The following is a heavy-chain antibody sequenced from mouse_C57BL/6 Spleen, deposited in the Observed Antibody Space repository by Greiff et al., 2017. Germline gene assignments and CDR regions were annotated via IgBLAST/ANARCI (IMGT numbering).Heavy chain of an antibody. CDR3: ARKGNWDDAMDY. V-gene: IGHV1-61*01. Sequence: QVQLQQPGAELVRPGSSVKLSCKASCYTFTSYWMDWVKQRPGQGLEWIGNIYPSDSETHYNQKFKDKATLTVDKSSSTAYMQLSSLTSEDSAVYYCARKGNWDDAMDYWGQGTSVTVSS. CDR1: CYTFTSYW. D-gene: IGHD4-1*01. J-gene: IGHJ4*01. CDR2: IYPSDSET.